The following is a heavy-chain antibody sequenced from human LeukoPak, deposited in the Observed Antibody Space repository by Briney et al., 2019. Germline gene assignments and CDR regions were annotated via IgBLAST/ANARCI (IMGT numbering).Heavy chain of an antibody. CDR2: IYYSGST. V-gene: IGHV4-39*01. D-gene: IGHD6-19*01. J-gene: IGHJ4*02. CDR1: GGSIRSSSYY. CDR3: ARQVVAVAGTGYFDY. Sequence: SETLSLTCTVSGGSIRSSSYYWGWIRQPPGKGLEWIGSIYYSGSTYYNASLKSPGTISVDTSKNQCSLKLNSVTAADTAVYFCARQVVAVAGTGYFDYWGQGTLVTVSS.